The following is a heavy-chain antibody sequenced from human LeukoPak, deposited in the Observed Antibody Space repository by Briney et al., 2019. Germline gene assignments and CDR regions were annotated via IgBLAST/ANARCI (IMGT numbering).Heavy chain of an antibody. V-gene: IGHV3-23*01. CDR1: GFTFSGYA. Sequence: GGSLRLSCAASGFTFSGYAMSWVRQAPGKGLEWVSAISGSGGSTYYADSVKGRFTISRDNSKNTLYLQMNSLRAEDTAVYYCARRRPGYYYDSSGSSAPDFDYWGQGTLVTVSS. CDR3: ARRRPGYYYDSSGSSAPDFDY. J-gene: IGHJ4*02. D-gene: IGHD3-22*01. CDR2: ISGSGGST.